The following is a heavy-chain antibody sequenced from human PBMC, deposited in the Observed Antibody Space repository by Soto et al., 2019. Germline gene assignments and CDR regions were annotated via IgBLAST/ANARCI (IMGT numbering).Heavy chain of an antibody. V-gene: IGHV3-49*04. D-gene: IGHD3-22*01. Sequence: GGSLRLSCTASGFTFGDYPMSWVRQAPGKGLEWVGFIRSKAYGGTTEYAASVKGRFTISRDDSKSSAYLQMNSLKTEDTAVYYCTRAPYYSSGYYFGYWGQGTLVTSPQ. CDR1: GFTFGDYP. CDR2: IRSKAYGGTT. CDR3: TRAPYYSSGYYFGY. J-gene: IGHJ4*02.